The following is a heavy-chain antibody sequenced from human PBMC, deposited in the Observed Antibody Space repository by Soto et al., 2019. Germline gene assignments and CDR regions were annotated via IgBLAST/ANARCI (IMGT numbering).Heavy chain of an antibody. D-gene: IGHD4-17*01. CDR3: AHRQRTVYFDY. Sequence: QITLKESGPTLVKPTQTLTLTCTFSGFSLSTSGVGVGWIRQPPGKALEWLALLYWDDDKRYSPSLKSRLTITKDTYKNKVVLTMTNMDPVDTATYYCAHRQRTVYFDYWGQGTLVTVSS. V-gene: IGHV2-5*02. J-gene: IGHJ4*02. CDR1: GFSLSTSGVG. CDR2: LYWDDDK.